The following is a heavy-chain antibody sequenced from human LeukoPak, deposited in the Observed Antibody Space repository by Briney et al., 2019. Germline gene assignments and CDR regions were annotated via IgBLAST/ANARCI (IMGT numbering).Heavy chain of an antibody. CDR2: ISSSSSTI. CDR3: ARVWLVGDFDY. V-gene: IGHV3-48*04. Sequence: GGSLRLSCPASGFTFSSYSMNWVRQAPGKGLEWVSYISSSSSTIYYADSVKGRFTISRDNAKNSLYLQMNSLRAEDTAVYYCARVWLVGDFDYWGQGTLVTVSS. J-gene: IGHJ4*02. D-gene: IGHD6-6*01. CDR1: GFTFSSYS.